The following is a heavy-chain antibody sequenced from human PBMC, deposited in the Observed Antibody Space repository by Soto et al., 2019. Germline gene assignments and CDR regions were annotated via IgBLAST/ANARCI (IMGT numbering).Heavy chain of an antibody. CDR3: ATGQDTAMETGYYYYYGMDV. V-gene: IGHV1-24*01. Sequence: ASVKVSCRVSGYTLTEFAMHWVGQAPGRGLEWMGGFDPEDGETIYAQKFQGRVTMTEDTSTDTAYMELSSLRSEDTAVYYCATGQDTAMETGYYYYYGMDVWGQGTTVTVSS. D-gene: IGHD5-18*01. CDR1: GYTLTEFA. J-gene: IGHJ6*02. CDR2: FDPEDGET.